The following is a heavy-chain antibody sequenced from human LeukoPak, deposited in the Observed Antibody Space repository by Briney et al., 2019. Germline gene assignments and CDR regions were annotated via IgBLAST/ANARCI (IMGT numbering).Heavy chain of an antibody. J-gene: IGHJ6*03. V-gene: IGHV3-21*01. CDR2: ISSSSSYI. Sequence: PGGSLRLSCAASGFTFSSYSVNWVRQAPGKGLEWVSSISSSSSYIYYADSVKGRFTISRDNAKNSLYLQMNGLRAEDTAVYYCARDQATYYDFWSGYYTLGYYYYYMDVWGKGTTVTVSS. CDR1: GFTFSSYS. CDR3: ARDQATYYDFWSGYYTLGYYYYYMDV. D-gene: IGHD3-3*01.